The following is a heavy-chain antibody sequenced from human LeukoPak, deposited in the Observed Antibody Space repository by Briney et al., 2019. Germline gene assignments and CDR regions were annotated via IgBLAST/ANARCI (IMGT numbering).Heavy chain of an antibody. CDR1: GFNFDIYA. D-gene: IGHD1-14*01. CDR3: ARGTNFDY. V-gene: IGHV3-30*04. Sequence: GGSLRLSCAASGFNFDIYAMNWVRQAPGKGLEWVAVISYDGSNKYYADSVKGRFTISRDNSKNTLYLQMNSLRAEDTAVYYCARGTNFDYWGQGTLVTVSS. CDR2: ISYDGSNK. J-gene: IGHJ4*02.